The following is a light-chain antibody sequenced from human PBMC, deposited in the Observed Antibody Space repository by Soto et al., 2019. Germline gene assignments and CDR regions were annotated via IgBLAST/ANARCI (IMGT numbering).Light chain of an antibody. J-gene: IGKJ2*01. CDR3: QQLRAYPHT. CDR1: RSVDTD. Sequence: EILMTQSPATLSVSPGDSATLSCRASRSVDTDLAWYQQKPGQAPRLLVFATSARATGVPDRFRGSRSGTDFTLTISSLQPEDSATYYCQQLRAYPHTFGQGTKLDIK. V-gene: IGKV3-15*01. CDR2: ATS.